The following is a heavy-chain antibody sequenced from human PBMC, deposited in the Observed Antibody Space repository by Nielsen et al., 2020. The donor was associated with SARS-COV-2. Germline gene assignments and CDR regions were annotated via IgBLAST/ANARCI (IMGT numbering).Heavy chain of an antibody. V-gene: IGHV1-18*01. CDR3: ARNSISGYETDL. CDR2: IRSYNGNT. CDR1: GYTFTTYG. J-gene: IGHJ5*02. Sequence: ASVKVSCKASGYTFTTYGITWVRQAPGQGLEWMGRIRSYNGNTNYAQKLQGRVSMTTDTSTNTAYMELRSLRSDDTAVYYCARNSISGYETDLWGQGTLVTVSS. D-gene: IGHD5-12*01.